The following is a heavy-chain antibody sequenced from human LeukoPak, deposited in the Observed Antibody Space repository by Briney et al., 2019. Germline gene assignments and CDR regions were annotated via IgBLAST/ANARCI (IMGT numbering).Heavy chain of an antibody. J-gene: IGHJ4*02. CDR2: IYYSGST. D-gene: IGHD2-2*01. CDR3: ARAICSSTSCLREDY. V-gene: IGHV4-31*03. Sequence: SGTLSLTCTVSGGSISSGGYYWSWIRQHPGKGLEWIGYIYYSGSTYYNPSLKSRVTISVDTSKNQFSLKLSSVTAADTAVCYCARAICSSTSCLREDYWGQGTLVTVSS. CDR1: GGSISSGGYY.